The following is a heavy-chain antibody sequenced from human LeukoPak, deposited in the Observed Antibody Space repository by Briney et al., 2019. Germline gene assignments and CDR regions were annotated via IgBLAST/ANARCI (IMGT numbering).Heavy chain of an antibody. CDR2: VNPNSGNT. Sequence: ASVKVSCKASGYTFTGYDINWVRQATGQGLGWMGYVNPNSGNTGYAQNFQGRVTITRTTSISTAYMEVSGLRSDDTAVYYCARDPHPCGGDCYTNGAFDIWGQGTLVTVSS. V-gene: IGHV1-8*03. CDR1: GYTFTGYD. D-gene: IGHD2-21*02. J-gene: IGHJ3*02. CDR3: ARDPHPCGGDCYTNGAFDI.